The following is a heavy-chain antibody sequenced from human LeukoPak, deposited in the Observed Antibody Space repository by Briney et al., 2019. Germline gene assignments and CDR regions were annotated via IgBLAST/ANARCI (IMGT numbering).Heavy chain of an antibody. D-gene: IGHD2-2*01. CDR2: ISAYNGNT. CDR1: GYTFTSYG. CDR3: ARDLRDIVVVPAAEYFDY. J-gene: IGHJ4*02. V-gene: IGHV1-18*01. Sequence: ASVKVSCKASGYTFTSYGISWVRQAPGQGLEWMGWISAYNGNTNYAQKLQGRVTMTTGTSTSTAYMELRSLRSDDTAVCYCARDLRDIVVVPAAEYFDYWGQGTLVTVSS.